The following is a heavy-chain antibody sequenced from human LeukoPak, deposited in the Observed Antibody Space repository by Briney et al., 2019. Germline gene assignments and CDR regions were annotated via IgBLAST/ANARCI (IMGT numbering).Heavy chain of an antibody. V-gene: IGHV4-61*02. CDR2: IYRSGSS. J-gene: IGHJ5*02. Sequence: SETLSLTCTVSGGSISSGSYYWNWIRQPAGTGLEWIGRIYRSGSSNYNPSLKSRVTVSVDTSKNQFSLKLSSVTAADTAVYYCARHKPTPGVVVPAAIWWFDPWGQGTLVTVSS. CDR3: ARHKPTPGVVVPAAIWWFDP. CDR1: GGSISSGSYY. D-gene: IGHD2-2*01.